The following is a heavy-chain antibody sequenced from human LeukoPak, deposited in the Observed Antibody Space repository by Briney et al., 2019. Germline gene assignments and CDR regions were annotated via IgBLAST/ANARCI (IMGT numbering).Heavy chain of an antibody. CDR1: GYTFTSYD. Sequence: ASVKVSCKASGYTFTSYDINWVRQAPGQGLEWMGWMNPNSGNTGNAQKFQGRVTMTRNTSISTAYMELSSLSSEDTAVYYCARGRRDSRQFDYWGQGTPVTVSS. V-gene: IGHV1-8*01. CDR3: ARGRRDSRQFDY. D-gene: IGHD3-10*01. J-gene: IGHJ4*02. CDR2: MNPNSGNT.